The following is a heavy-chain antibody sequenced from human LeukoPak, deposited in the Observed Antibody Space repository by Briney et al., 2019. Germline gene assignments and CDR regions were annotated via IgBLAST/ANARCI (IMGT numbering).Heavy chain of an antibody. Sequence: GGSLRLPCAASGFTFSSYEMNWVRQAPGKGLEWVSYISSSGSTIYYADSVKGRFTISRDNAKNSLYLQMNSLRAEDTAVYYCARVDSSIDYWGQGTLVTVSS. CDR1: GFTFSSYE. CDR3: ARVDSSIDY. CDR2: ISSSGSTI. D-gene: IGHD3-22*01. V-gene: IGHV3-48*03. J-gene: IGHJ4*02.